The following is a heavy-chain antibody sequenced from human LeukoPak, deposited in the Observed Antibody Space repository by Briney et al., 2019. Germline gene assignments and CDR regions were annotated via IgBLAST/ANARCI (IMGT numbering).Heavy chain of an antibody. CDR3: ARGSFGDSSGFAAFDI. CDR1: GYTFTGYY. Sequence: ASVKVSCMASGYTFTGYYMHWVRQAPGQGLEWMGWINPNSGGTNYAQKFQGRVTMTRDTSISTAHMELSRLRSDDTAVYYCARGSFGDSSGFAAFDIWGQGTMVTVSS. D-gene: IGHD3-22*01. CDR2: INPNSGGT. V-gene: IGHV1-2*02. J-gene: IGHJ3*02.